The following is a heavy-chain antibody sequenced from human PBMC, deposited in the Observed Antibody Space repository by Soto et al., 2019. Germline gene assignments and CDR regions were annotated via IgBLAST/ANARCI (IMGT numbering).Heavy chain of an antibody. CDR2: INADGAT. J-gene: IGHJ5*02. CDR1: GGSFSGYY. CDR3: ERGTRSEHFFEH. Sequence: PAETXSLTCFVYGGSFSGYYWCWIRQPPGKGLEWIGEINADGATNYTPSLRGRVTISIETSRNQFSMKPRSVTAADTAVYHCERGTRSEHFFEHWGQGALVTVSS. V-gene: IGHV4-34*01. D-gene: IGHD3-3*02.